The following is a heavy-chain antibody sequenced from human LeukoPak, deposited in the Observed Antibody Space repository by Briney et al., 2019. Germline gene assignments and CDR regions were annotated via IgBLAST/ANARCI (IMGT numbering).Heavy chain of an antibody. Sequence: GRSLRLSCAPSGFTFSSYGMHWVRQAPGKGLEWVAVIWYDGSNKYYADSVKGRFTISRDNSKNTLYLQMNSLRAEDTAVYYCARGPGSFDYWGQGTLVTVSS. CDR2: IWYDGSNK. CDR3: ARGPGSFDY. J-gene: IGHJ4*02. V-gene: IGHV3-33*08. CDR1: GFTFSSYG. D-gene: IGHD3-10*01.